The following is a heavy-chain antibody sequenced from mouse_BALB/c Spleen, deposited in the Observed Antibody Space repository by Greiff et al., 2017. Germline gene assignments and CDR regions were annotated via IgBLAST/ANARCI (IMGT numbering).Heavy chain of an antibody. D-gene: IGHD1-1*01. J-gene: IGHJ2*01. CDR2: ISYSGST. Sequence: VQLKESGPGLVKPSQSLSLTCTVTGYSITSDYAWNWIRQFPGNKLEWMGYISYSGSTSYNPSLKSRISITRDTSKNQFFLQLNSVTTEDTATYYCARSRYALGYYFDYWGQGTTLTVSS. CDR1: GYSITSDYA. V-gene: IGHV3-2*02. CDR3: ARSRYALGYYFDY.